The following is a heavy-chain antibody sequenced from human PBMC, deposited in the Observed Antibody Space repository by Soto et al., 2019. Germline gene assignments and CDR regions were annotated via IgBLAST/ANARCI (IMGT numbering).Heavy chain of an antibody. CDR3: ARDLLEMATRTDHFDY. J-gene: IGHJ4*02. CDR1: GYTFTSYG. Sequence: QVQLVQSGAELNKPGASVKVSCKASGYTFTSYGITWVRQAPGQGLERMGWISAYNGNTNYAQKLQGRVTMTTDTSTSTAYMELRSLRSDDTAVYYCARDLLEMATRTDHFDYWGQGTLVTVSS. D-gene: IGHD5-12*01. V-gene: IGHV1-18*01. CDR2: ISAYNGNT.